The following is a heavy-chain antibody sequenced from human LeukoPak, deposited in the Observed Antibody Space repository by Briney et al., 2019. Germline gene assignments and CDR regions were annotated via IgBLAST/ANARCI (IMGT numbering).Heavy chain of an antibody. D-gene: IGHD3-10*01. Sequence: GGSLRLSCAASGFTFSSYGMHWVRQAPGKGLEWVAFIRYDGSYKYFADSVKGRFAISRDNSKNTLYLQMNSLRAEDTAVYYCAKDTPGMVRGHFDYWGQGTLITVSS. V-gene: IGHV3-30*02. CDR2: IRYDGSYK. J-gene: IGHJ4*02. CDR3: AKDTPGMVRGHFDY. CDR1: GFTFSSYG.